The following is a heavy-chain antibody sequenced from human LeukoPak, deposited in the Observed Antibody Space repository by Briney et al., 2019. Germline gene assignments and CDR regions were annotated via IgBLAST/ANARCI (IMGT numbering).Heavy chain of an antibody. Sequence: GASVKVSCKASGGTFSSYAISWVRQAPGQGLEWMGGIIPIFGTANYAQKFQGRVTITADESTSTAYMELSSLRSEDTAVYYCASPLAGGGDFAPYYYYGMDVWGQGTTVTVSS. CDR3: ASPLAGGGDFAPYYYYGMDV. CDR2: IIPIFGTA. D-gene: IGHD2-21*02. J-gene: IGHJ6*02. CDR1: GGTFSSYA. V-gene: IGHV1-69*13.